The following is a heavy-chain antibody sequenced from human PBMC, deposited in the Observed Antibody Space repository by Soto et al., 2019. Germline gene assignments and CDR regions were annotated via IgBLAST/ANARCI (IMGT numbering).Heavy chain of an antibody. D-gene: IGHD2-15*01. Sequence: GGTLRLSCAASGFTFSSYSMNWVRQAPGKGLEWVSYISSSSSTIYYADSVKGRFTLSRHNAKNSLYLQMNTLRAEDTAVYYCAIDLIARPTVAAPHSGSTWGQGTLVTVSS. J-gene: IGHJ5*02. CDR3: AIDLIARPTVAAPHSGST. V-gene: IGHV3-48*01. CDR2: ISSSSSTI. CDR1: GFTFSSYS.